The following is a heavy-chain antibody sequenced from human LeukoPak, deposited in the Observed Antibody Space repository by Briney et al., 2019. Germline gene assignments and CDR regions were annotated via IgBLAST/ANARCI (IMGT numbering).Heavy chain of an antibody. CDR3: ASGYYDSSGYFA. D-gene: IGHD3-22*01. CDR1: GFTFSSYT. Sequence: GGSLRLSCAASGFTFSSYTMSWVRQAPGKGLEWVSTITTSDGNTYYADSVKGRFTVSRDNSKNTLFLQMNSLRAEDTAVYYCASGYYDSSGYFAWGQGTLVTVSS. J-gene: IGHJ5*02. CDR2: ITTSDGNT. V-gene: IGHV3-23*01.